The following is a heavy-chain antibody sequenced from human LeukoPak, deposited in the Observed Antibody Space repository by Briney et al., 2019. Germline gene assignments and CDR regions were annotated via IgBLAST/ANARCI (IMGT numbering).Heavy chain of an antibody. Sequence: GSLRLSCAASGFTFSSYAMSWVRQAPGKGLEWVSAISGSGGSTYYADSVKGRFTISRDNAKNSLYLQMNSLRAEDTAVYYCARENYASGSYGDYWGQGTLVTVSS. V-gene: IGHV3-23*01. D-gene: IGHD3-10*01. CDR3: ARENYASGSYGDY. CDR2: ISGSGGST. J-gene: IGHJ4*02. CDR1: GFTFSSYA.